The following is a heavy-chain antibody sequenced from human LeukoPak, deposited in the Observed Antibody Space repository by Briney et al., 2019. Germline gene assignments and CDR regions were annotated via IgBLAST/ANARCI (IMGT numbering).Heavy chain of an antibody. CDR2: ISSSSSYI. J-gene: IGHJ4*02. Sequence: PGGSLRLSCAASGFTFSSYSMNWVRQAPGKGLEWVSSISSSSSYIYYADSVKGRFTISRDNAKNSLCLQMNSLRAEDTAVYYCARARGIAARPWWYWGQGTLVTVSS. V-gene: IGHV3-21*01. CDR3: ARARGIAARPWWY. D-gene: IGHD6-6*01. CDR1: GFTFSSYS.